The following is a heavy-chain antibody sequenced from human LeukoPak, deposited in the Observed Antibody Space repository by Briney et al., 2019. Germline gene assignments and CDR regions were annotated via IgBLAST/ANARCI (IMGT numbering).Heavy chain of an antibody. CDR3: ARYTVTLVGYYYGMDV. V-gene: IGHV1-46*01. CDR2: INPSGGST. CDR1: GYTFTSYY. Sequence: ASVKVSCKASGYTFTSYYMHCVRQAPGQGLEWMGIINPSGGSTSYAQKFQGRVTMTRDTSTSTVYMELSSLRSEDTAVYYCARYTVTLVGYYYGMDVWGQGTTVTVSS. D-gene: IGHD4-11*01. J-gene: IGHJ6*02.